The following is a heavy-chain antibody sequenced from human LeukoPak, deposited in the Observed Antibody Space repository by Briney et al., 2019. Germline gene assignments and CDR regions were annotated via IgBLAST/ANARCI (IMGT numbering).Heavy chain of an antibody. Sequence: PSETLSLTCSVSGDSMSDSYWSWIRQPAGKGPEWIGRIYSSGISNYNPSLKSRVTLSVDTSNNQFSLTLSSVTAADTAVYHCARDVRSHNGPGGYYYYYMDVWGKGTTVTVSS. V-gene: IGHV4-4*07. CDR3: ARDVRSHNGPGGYYYYYMDV. CDR2: IYSSGIS. CDR1: GDSMSDSY. J-gene: IGHJ6*03. D-gene: IGHD2-8*01.